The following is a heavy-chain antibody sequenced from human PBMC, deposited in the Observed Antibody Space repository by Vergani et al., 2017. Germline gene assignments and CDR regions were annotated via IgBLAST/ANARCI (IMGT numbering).Heavy chain of an antibody. V-gene: IGHV1-8*01. J-gene: IGHJ4*02. Sequence: QVQLVQSGAEVKKPGASVKVSCKASGYTFTSYDINWVRQATGQGLEWMGWMNPNSGNTGYAQKFQGRVTMTRNTSISTAYMELSSLRSEDTAVYYCAXDSPITGTSWLLLIIDYWGQGTLVTVSS. D-gene: IGHD1-7*01. CDR3: AXDSPITGTSWLLLIIDY. CDR2: MNPNSGNT. CDR1: GYTFTSYD.